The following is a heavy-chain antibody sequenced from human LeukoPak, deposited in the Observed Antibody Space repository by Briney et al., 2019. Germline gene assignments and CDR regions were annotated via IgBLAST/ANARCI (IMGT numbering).Heavy chain of an antibody. J-gene: IGHJ4*02. CDR3: ARAGIGGSSTSCDY. D-gene: IGHD2-2*01. V-gene: IGHV3-53*01. CDR2: MYSGGTT. CDR1: GFSVSSNY. Sequence: PGGSLRLSCAASGFSVSSNYMNWVRQAPGKGLEWVSVMYSGGTTYYADSVKGRFTLSRAKSENTLYLQMNSLRAQDTAVYYCARAGIGGSSTSCDYWGQGTLVTVSS.